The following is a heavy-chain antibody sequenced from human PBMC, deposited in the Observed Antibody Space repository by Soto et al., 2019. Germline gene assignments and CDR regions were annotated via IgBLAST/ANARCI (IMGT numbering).Heavy chain of an antibody. D-gene: IGHD3-10*01. CDR3: AREPPVLWFGEFNWFDP. CDR1: GGTFSSYA. J-gene: IGHJ5*02. V-gene: IGHV1-69*13. Sequence: ASGKVSCKASGGTFSSYAISWVRQAPGQGLEWMGGIIPIFGTANYAQKFQGRVTITADESTSTAYMELSSLRSEDTAVYYCAREPPVLWFGEFNWFDPWGQGTLVTVSS. CDR2: IIPIFGTA.